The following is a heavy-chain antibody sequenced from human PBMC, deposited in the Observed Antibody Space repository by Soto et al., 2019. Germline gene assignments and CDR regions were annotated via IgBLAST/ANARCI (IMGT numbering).Heavy chain of an antibody. D-gene: IGHD3-3*01. CDR2: IWYDGSNK. V-gene: IGHV3-33*01. CDR1: GFTFSSYG. J-gene: IGHJ6*02. CDR3: ARDKRYYDFWSGYYYGMDV. Sequence: TGGSLRLSCAASGFTFSSYGMHWVRQAPGKGLEWVAVIWYDGSNKYYADSVKGRFTISRDNSKITLYLQMNSLRAEDTAVYYCARDKRYYDFWSGYYYGMDVWGQGTTVTVSS.